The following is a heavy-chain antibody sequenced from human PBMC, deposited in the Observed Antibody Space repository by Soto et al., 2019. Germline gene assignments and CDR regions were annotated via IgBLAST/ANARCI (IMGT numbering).Heavy chain of an antibody. Sequence: HPGGSLRLSCAASGFTFSSYAMSWVRQAPGKGLEWVSAISGSGGSTYYADSVKGRFTISRDNSKNTLYLQMNSLRAEDTAVYYCAKEPPYYDILTGLFDYWGQGTLVTVS. CDR3: AKEPPYYDILTGLFDY. D-gene: IGHD3-9*01. J-gene: IGHJ4*02. CDR2: ISGSGGST. V-gene: IGHV3-23*01. CDR1: GFTFSSYA.